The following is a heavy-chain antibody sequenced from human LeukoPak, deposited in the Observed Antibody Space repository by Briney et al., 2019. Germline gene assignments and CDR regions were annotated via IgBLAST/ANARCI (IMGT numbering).Heavy chain of an antibody. CDR2: ISNNGGYT. CDR1: GFTFSSSA. CDR3: AKGQAPLYYYDSSGYYSGYYYGMDV. D-gene: IGHD3-22*01. J-gene: IGHJ6*02. Sequence: GGSLRLSCAASGFTFSSSAMSWVRQAPGKGLEWVSAISNNGGYTYYADSVQGRFTISRDNSKNTLYLQMNSLRAEDTAVYYCAKGQAPLYYYDSSGYYSGYYYGMDVWGQGTTVTVSS. V-gene: IGHV3-23*01.